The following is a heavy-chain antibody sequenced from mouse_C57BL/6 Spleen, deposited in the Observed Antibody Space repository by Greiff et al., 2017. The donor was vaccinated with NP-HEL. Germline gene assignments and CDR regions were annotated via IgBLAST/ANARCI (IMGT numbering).Heavy chain of an antibody. J-gene: IGHJ1*03. D-gene: IGHD1-1*01. CDR2: IYPGDGDT. CDR3: ARGAYYGSSWDWYFDV. V-gene: IGHV1-82*01. Sequence: VQLQQSGPELVKPGASVKISCKASGYAFSSSWMNWVKQRPGKGLEWIGRIYPGDGDTNYNGKFKGKATLTADKSSSTAYMQLSSLTSEDSAVHFCARGAYYGSSWDWYFDVWGTRTTVTVSS. CDR1: GYAFSSSW.